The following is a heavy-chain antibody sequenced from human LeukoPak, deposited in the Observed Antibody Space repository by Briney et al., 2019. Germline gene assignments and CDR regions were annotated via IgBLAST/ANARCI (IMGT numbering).Heavy chain of an antibody. D-gene: IGHD2-21*02. Sequence: GGSLRLSCAASGFTFSSYAMHWVRQAPGKGLKWVAVTSFDGSDNYYADSVKGRFTISRDNAKSSLYLQMDSLRAEDTAVYYCARESYCGGDCYPKRGYYIDVWGKGTTVIVSS. V-gene: IGHV3-30*04. CDR1: GFTFSSYA. J-gene: IGHJ6*03. CDR3: ARESYCGGDCYPKRGYYIDV. CDR2: TSFDGSDN.